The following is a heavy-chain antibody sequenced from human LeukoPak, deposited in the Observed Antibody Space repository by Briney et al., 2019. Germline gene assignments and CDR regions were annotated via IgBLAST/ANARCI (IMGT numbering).Heavy chain of an antibody. D-gene: IGHD2/OR15-2a*01. CDR3: AKGAEYVYYFDY. Sequence: GGSLRLSCAASGFTFSSYAMSWVRQAPGKGLEWVSAISDSGGSTYYADSVKGRFTISRDNSKNTLYLQTNSLRAEDTAVYYCAKGAEYVYYFDYWGQGTLVTVSS. V-gene: IGHV3-23*01. CDR2: ISDSGGST. CDR1: GFTFSSYA. J-gene: IGHJ4*02.